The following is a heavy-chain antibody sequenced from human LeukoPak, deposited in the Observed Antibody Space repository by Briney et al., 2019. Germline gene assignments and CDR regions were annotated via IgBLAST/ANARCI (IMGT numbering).Heavy chain of an antibody. Sequence: ASVKVSCKASGYTFTSYGISWVRQAPGQGLEWMGWISAYKGNTNYAQKLQGRVTMTTDTSTSTAYMELRSLRSDDTAVYYCARSYYYDSSGYYLLDYWGQGTLVTVSS. V-gene: IGHV1-18*01. J-gene: IGHJ4*02. D-gene: IGHD3-22*01. CDR2: ISAYKGNT. CDR3: ARSYYYDSSGYYLLDY. CDR1: GYTFTSYG.